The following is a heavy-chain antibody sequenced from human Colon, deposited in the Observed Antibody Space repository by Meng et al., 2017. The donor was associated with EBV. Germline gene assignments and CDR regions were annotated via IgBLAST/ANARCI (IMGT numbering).Heavy chain of an antibody. D-gene: IGHD1-26*01. CDR2: INHSGST. J-gene: IGHJ4*02. CDR1: GGSFSGYY. CDR3: ARGPGGSYYLYYFDY. V-gene: IGHV4-34*01. Sequence: QVQAQQWGAGLLKPSETLSLTCAVYGGSFSGYYWSWIRQPPEKGLEWIGEINHSGSTNYNPSLKSRVTISVDTSKKQFSLKLSSVTAADTAVYYCARGPGGSYYLYYFDYWGQGTLVTVSS.